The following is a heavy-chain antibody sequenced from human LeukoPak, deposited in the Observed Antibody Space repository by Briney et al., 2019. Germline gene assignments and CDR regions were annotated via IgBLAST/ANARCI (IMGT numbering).Heavy chain of an antibody. CDR3: ARDQPYGDPAADYYGMDV. Sequence: TSETLSLTCTVSGGSISSGDYYWSWIRQPPGKGLEWIVYIYYSGSTYYNPSLKSRVTISVDTSKNQFSLKLSSVTAADTAVYYCARDQPYGDPAADYYGMDVWGKGTTVTVSS. CDR2: IYYSGST. V-gene: IGHV4-30-4*01. CDR1: GGSISSGDYY. D-gene: IGHD4-17*01. J-gene: IGHJ6*04.